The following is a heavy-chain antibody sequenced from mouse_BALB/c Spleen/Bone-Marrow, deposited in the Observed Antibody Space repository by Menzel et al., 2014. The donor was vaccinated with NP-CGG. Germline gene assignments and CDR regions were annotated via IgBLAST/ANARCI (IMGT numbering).Heavy chain of an antibody. CDR1: GFNIKDTY. CDR3: ARWEYYAMDY. J-gene: IGHJ4*01. CDR2: IDPANGNT. Sequence: EVQLQQPGAELVKQGASVKLSCTASGFNIKDTYMHWVKQRPEQGLEWIGRIDPANGNTKYDPKFQGKATITADTSSNTAYLQLSSLTSEDTAVYYCARWEYYAMDYWGQGTSVTVSS. D-gene: IGHD4-1*01. V-gene: IGHV14-3*02.